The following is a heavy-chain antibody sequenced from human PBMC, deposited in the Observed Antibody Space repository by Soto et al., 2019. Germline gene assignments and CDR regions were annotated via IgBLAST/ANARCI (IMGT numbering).Heavy chain of an antibody. J-gene: IGHJ6*02. CDR1: GGSISSSNW. CDR3: ARVSGSYYYGMDV. D-gene: IGHD1-26*01. CDR2: IYHSGST. V-gene: IGHV4-4*02. Sequence: QVQLQESGPGLVKPSGTLSLTCAVSGGSISSSNWWSWVRQPPGKGLEWIGEIYHSGSTNYNPSPKGRVTISVDKSKNQFSRKLSSVTAADTAVYYCARVSGSYYYGMDVWGQGTTVTVSS.